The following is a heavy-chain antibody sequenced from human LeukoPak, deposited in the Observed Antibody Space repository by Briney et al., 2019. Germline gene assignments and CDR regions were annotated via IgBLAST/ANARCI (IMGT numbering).Heavy chain of an antibody. CDR3: ATWGSSGY. Sequence: TGGSLRLSCAASEFTFSSYSMNWVRQAPGKGLEWVSYISSGSSTVYYADSVKGRFTISRDNAKNSLFLQMNSLRAEDTAVYYCATWGSSGYWGQGTLVTVSP. CDR1: EFTFSSYS. CDR2: ISSGSSTV. D-gene: IGHD5-12*01. J-gene: IGHJ4*02. V-gene: IGHV3-48*01.